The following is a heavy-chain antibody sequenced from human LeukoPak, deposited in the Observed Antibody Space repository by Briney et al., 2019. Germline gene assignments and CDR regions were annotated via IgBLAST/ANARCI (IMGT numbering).Heavy chain of an antibody. CDR1: GYTFTSYY. CDR2: IDPSGGST. J-gene: IGHJ6*02. Sequence: ASVKVSCKASGYTFTSYYMHWVRQAPGQGLEWMGIIDPSGGSTSYAQKFQGRVTMTRDTSTSTVYMELSSLRSEDTAVYYCARDLDVVVPAALTYYYYYYGMDVWGQGTTVTVSS. CDR3: ARDLDVVVPAALTYYYYYYGMDV. V-gene: IGHV1-46*01. D-gene: IGHD2-2*01.